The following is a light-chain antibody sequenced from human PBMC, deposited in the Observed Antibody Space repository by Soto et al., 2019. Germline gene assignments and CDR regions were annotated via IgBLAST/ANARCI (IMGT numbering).Light chain of an antibody. CDR2: EVT. CDR1: SSDVGRHRL. CDR3: CSYAGFATYV. V-gene: IGLV2-23*02. Sequence: QSALTQPASVSGSPGQSITISCTGSSSDVGRHRLVSWYQQHPGKAPKLIIYEVTKRPSEVSSRFSASKSGNTASLTISGLRAEDEADYYCCSYAGFATYVFGTGTKLTVL. J-gene: IGLJ1*01.